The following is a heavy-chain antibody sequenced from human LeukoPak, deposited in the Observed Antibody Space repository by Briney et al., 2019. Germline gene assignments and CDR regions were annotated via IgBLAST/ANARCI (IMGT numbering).Heavy chain of an antibody. CDR2: IIPILGIA. CDR1: GVTFSSYA. J-gene: IGHJ4*02. CDR3: ARGEQLWYLFDY. D-gene: IGHD5-18*01. V-gene: IGHV1-69*04. Sequence: SVKVSFKASGVTFSSYAISWVRQAPGQGLEWMGRIIPILGIANYAQKFQGRVTITADKSTSTAYMELSSLRSEDTAVYYCARGEQLWYLFDYWGQGTLVTVSS.